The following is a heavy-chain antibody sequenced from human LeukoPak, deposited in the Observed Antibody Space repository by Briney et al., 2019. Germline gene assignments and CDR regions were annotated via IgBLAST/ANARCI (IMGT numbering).Heavy chain of an antibody. CDR2: INSDGSTI. J-gene: IGHJ4*02. Sequence: GGSLRLSCAGSGFIFSSTWMHWVRQAPGEGLVWVSRINSDGSTINYADSVKGRLTISRDNARNTLYLQMNSLRVEDTALYFCATAGNYRFDYWGQGTLVTVSS. CDR3: ATAGNYRFDY. D-gene: IGHD1-7*01. V-gene: IGHV3-74*01. CDR1: GFIFSSTW.